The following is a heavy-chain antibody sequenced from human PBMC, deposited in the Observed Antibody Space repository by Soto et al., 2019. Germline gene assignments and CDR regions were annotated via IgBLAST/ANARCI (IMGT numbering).Heavy chain of an antibody. CDR2: ISGSGNYT. CDR3: AREGINNYNEYYFDS. D-gene: IGHD4-4*01. Sequence: GGSLRLSCAASGFTFSTYSMNWVRQAPGKGLEWVSSISGSGNYTHYADFLRGRFTISRDNAKTSLYLQMNSLRAEDAAVYYCAREGINNYNEYYFDSWGQGTVVTVSS. J-gene: IGHJ4*02. V-gene: IGHV3-21*01. CDR1: GFTFSTYS.